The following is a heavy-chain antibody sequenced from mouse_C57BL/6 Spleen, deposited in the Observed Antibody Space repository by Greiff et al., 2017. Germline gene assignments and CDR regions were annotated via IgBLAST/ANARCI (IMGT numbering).Heavy chain of an antibody. D-gene: IGHD2-5*01. Sequence: QVQLQQPGPELVKPGASVKISCKASGYSFTSYYIHWVKQRPGQGLEWIGWIYPGSGNTKYNEKFKGKATLTADTSSNTAYMQLSSLTSEDSAVYYCATAYYSNYGAMDYWGQGTSVTVSS. CDR3: ATAYYSNYGAMDY. CDR1: GYSFTSYY. V-gene: IGHV1-66*01. J-gene: IGHJ4*01. CDR2: IYPGSGNT.